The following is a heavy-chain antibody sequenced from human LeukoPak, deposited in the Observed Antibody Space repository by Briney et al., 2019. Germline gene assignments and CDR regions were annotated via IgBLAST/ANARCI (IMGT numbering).Heavy chain of an antibody. CDR2: ISAYNGNT. Sequence: GASVKVSCKASGYTFTSYGISWVRQAPGQGLEWMGWISAYNGNTNYAQKLQGRVTMTTDTSTSTAYMELRSLRTDDTAVYYCARRADGYKLKGGYYFDYWGQGTLVTVSS. CDR1: GYTFTSYG. D-gene: IGHD5-24*01. CDR3: ARRADGYKLKGGYYFDY. V-gene: IGHV1-18*01. J-gene: IGHJ4*02.